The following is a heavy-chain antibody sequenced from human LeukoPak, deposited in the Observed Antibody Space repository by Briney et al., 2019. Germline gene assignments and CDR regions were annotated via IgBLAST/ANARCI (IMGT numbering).Heavy chain of an antibody. Sequence: GGSLRLSCAASGFTFSSYEMKWVRQAPGKGLEWVSAISVSGGSTYYADSVKGRFTISRDISKNTLYLQMNSLRAEDTAVYYCARDYSGSYDYWGQGALVTVSS. CDR3: ARDYSGSYDY. V-gene: IGHV3-23*01. D-gene: IGHD1-26*01. CDR1: GFTFSSYE. CDR2: ISVSGGST. J-gene: IGHJ4*02.